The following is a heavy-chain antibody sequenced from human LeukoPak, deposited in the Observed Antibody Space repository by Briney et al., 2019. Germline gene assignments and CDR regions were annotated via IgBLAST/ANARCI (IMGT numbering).Heavy chain of an antibody. V-gene: IGHV1-69*05. D-gene: IGHD3-9*01. CDR1: GGTLSSYA. J-gene: IGHJ3*02. CDR2: IIPIFGTA. CDR3: ARSGNTIDDAFDI. Sequence: SVKVSCKASGGTLSSYAISWVRQAPGQGLEWMGGIIPIFGTANYAQKFQGRVTITTDESTSTAYMELSSLRSEDTAVYYCARSGNTIDDAFDIWGQGTMVTVSS.